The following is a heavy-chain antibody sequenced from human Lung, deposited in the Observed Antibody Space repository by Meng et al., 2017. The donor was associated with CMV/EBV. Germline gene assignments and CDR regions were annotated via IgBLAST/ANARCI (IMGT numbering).Heavy chain of an antibody. V-gene: IGHV4-4*02. Sequence: QVQLRESGPALVKPSETLSLTCAVSGASITNHSWWAWVRQPPGKGLEWIGEIPHRGSSAYNPSLKSRVSTSIDKSKNQFSLKLTSVTAADTAVYHCLRRSGRSVWGQGTLVTVSS. D-gene: IGHD3-10*01. CDR3: LRRSGRSV. J-gene: IGHJ1*01. CDR1: GASITNHSW. CDR2: IPHRGSS.